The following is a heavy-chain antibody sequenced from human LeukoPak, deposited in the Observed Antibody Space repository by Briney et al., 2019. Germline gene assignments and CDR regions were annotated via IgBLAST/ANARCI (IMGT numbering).Heavy chain of an antibody. V-gene: IGHV1-69*04. J-gene: IGHJ4*02. CDR1: GGTFSSYA. Sequence: SVKVSCKASGGTFSSYAISWVRQAPGQGLEWMGRIIPILGVANYAQKFQGRVTITADKSTSTAYMELSSLRSEDTAVYYCARDQVSSARYSSGWYLDYWGQGTLVTVSS. CDR2: IIPILGVA. CDR3: ARDQVSSARYSSGWYLDY. D-gene: IGHD6-19*01.